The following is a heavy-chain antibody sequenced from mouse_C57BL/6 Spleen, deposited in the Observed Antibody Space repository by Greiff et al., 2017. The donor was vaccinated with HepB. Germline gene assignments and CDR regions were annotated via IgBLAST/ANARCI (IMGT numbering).Heavy chain of an antibody. Sequence: EVKVEESGGGLVQPGGSMKLSCVASGFTFSNYWMNWVRQSPEKGLEWVAQIRLKSDNYATHYAESVKGRFTISRDDSKSSVYLQMNNLRAEDTGIYYCTGQEYYYGSSPDYWGQGTTLTVSS. D-gene: IGHD1-1*01. CDR3: TGQEYYYGSSPDY. CDR2: IRLKSDNYAT. V-gene: IGHV6-3*01. CDR1: GFTFSNYW. J-gene: IGHJ2*01.